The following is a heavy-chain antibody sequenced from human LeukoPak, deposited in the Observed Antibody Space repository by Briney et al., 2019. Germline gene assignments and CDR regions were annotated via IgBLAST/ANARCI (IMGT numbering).Heavy chain of an antibody. CDR2: IRSKASGATI. V-gene: IGHV3-49*04. J-gene: IGHJ4*02. D-gene: IGHD6-19*01. CDR1: GFTSTDYG. CDR3: TRDAYSTGWNSDY. Sequence: PRGSLRLSCIGSGFTSTDYGMSWVRRAPGKGLEWVGCIRSKASGATIGYAASVKGRFSIARDDSKNIAYLQMNSLKTEDTAVYYCTRDAYSTGWNSDYWGQGTLVTVSS.